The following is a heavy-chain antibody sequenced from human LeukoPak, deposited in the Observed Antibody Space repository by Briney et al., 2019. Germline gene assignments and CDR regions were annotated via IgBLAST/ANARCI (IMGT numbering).Heavy chain of an antibody. CDR3: ARGIAASVRGDYYYMDV. J-gene: IGHJ6*03. D-gene: IGHD6-6*01. Sequence: ASVKVSCKASGYTFTSYDINWVRQATGQGLEWMGWMNPNSGNTGYAQKFQGRVTITGNTSISTAYMELSSLRSEDTAVYYCARGIAASVRGDYYYMDVWGKGTTVTISS. CDR2: MNPNSGNT. CDR1: GYTFTSYD. V-gene: IGHV1-8*03.